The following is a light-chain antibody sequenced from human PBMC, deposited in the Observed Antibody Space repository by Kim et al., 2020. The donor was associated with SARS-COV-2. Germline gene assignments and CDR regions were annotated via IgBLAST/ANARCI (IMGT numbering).Light chain of an antibody. V-gene: IGKV3-20*01. CDR3: QQYGATPPLT. CDR1: QSVDSRY. CDR2: GAS. J-gene: IGKJ4*01. Sequence: ESVMTQSPCTLSLSPGERVTLSCRASQSVDSRYLAWYQQKPGQAPRLLIYGASSRATGIADRYSGSGSGTDFTLTISILEPEDFAVYYCQQYGATPPLTFGGGTKVDI.